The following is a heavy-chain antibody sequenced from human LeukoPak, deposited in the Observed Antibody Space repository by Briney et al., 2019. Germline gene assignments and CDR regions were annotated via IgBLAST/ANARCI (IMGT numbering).Heavy chain of an antibody. D-gene: IGHD6-13*01. Sequence: ASVKVSCKASGYTFTGYYMHWVRQAPGQGLEWMGWINPNSGGTNYAQKFQGRVTMTRDTSISTAYMELSRLRSDNTAVYYCARVTHAAAAGYPYWGQGTLVTVSS. CDR1: GYTFTGYY. J-gene: IGHJ4*02. CDR2: INPNSGGT. CDR3: ARVTHAAAAGYPY. V-gene: IGHV1-2*02.